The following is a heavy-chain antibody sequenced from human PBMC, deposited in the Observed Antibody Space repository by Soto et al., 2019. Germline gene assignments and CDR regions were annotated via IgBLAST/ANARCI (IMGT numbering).Heavy chain of an antibody. J-gene: IGHJ3*02. Sequence: ASVKVSCKASGCTFTSYGISWVRQAPGRGLEWMVWISAYNRNTNYAQKLQGRVTMTTDTSTSTAYMELRSLRSDDTAVYYCARASIAVAGTGGDVTAFDISGQGTMVTVSS. CDR2: ISAYNRNT. V-gene: IGHV1-18*04. CDR3: ARASIAVAGTGGDVTAFDI. CDR1: GCTFTSYG. D-gene: IGHD6-19*01.